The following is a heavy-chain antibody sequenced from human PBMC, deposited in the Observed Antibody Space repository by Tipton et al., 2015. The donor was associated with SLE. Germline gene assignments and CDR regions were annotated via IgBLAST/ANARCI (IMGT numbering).Heavy chain of an antibody. D-gene: IGHD3-22*01. J-gene: IGHJ3*02. CDR1: GGSISSYY. Sequence: TLSLTCTVSGGSISSYYWSWIRQPPGKGLEWIGRIYTSGSTNYNPSLKSRVTISVDTSKNQFSLKLSSVTAADTAVYYCARANDSSAPGTFDIWGQGTMVTVSS. CDR3: ARANDSSAPGTFDI. CDR2: IYTSGST. V-gene: IGHV4-4*08.